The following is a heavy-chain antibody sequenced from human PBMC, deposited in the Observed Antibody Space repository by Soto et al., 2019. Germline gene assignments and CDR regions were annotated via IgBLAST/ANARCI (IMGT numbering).Heavy chain of an antibody. CDR3: AKNRQAYTTTYFDY. D-gene: IGHD1-26*01. CDR1: VFTFSTYA. CDR2: ISVSGGST. J-gene: IGHJ4*02. V-gene: IGHV3-23*01. Sequence: EVQLLGSGGGLVQPGGSLRLSCAASVFTFSTYAMSWVRQAPGKGLEWVSDISVSGGSTHYADSVKGRFTISRDNSKSTLYLQMNSLGAEDTAVYYCAKNRQAYTTTYFDYWGQGTLVTVSS.